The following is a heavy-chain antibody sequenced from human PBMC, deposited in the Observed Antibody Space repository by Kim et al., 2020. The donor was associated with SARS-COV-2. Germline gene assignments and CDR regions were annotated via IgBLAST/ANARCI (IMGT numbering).Heavy chain of an antibody. CDR2: INTTDSVT. Sequence: GESLKISCKASEYTFTNYWIGWVRQMPGKDLQWMGIINTTDSVTRYSPSFQGQVTISVDVSISTAYLQWRSLKTSDTAIYYCARHEHDDGGGFFSYFDKWGQGTLVAVSS. J-gene: IGHJ4*02. V-gene: IGHV5-51*01. D-gene: IGHD3-22*01. CDR3: ARHEHDDGGGFFSYFDK. CDR1: EYTFTNYW.